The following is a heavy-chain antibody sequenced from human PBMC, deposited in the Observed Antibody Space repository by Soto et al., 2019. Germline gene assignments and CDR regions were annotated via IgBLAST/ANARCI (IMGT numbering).Heavy chain of an antibody. Sequence: SVKVSCKASGGTFSNYAITWVRQAPGQGLEWLGRIIPIFGSANYAQKFQGRVTITADESTTTAYMELRSLRSDDTAVYYCARDHHGDYSSDYWGQGTLVTVYS. V-gene: IGHV1-69*13. CDR1: GGTFSNYA. D-gene: IGHD2-21*02. J-gene: IGHJ4*02. CDR3: ARDHHGDYSSDY. CDR2: IIPIFGSA.